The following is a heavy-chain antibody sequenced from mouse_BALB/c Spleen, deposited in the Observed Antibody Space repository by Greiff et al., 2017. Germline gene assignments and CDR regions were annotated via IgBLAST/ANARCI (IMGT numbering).Heavy chain of an antibody. CDR1: GYTFTSYW. J-gene: IGHJ2*01. CDR3: TREIGYGSSYFDY. CDR2: IYPGNSDT. D-gene: IGHD1-1*01. Sequence: EVKLVESGTVLARPGASVKMSCKASGYTFTSYWMHWVKQRPGQGLEWIGAIYPGNSDTSYNQKFKGKAKLTAVTSTSTAYMELSSLTNEDSAVYYCTREIGYGSSYFDYWGQGTTLTVSS. V-gene: IGHV1-5*01.